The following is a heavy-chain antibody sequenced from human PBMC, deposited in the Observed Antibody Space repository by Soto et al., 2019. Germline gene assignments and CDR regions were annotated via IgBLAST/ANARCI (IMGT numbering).Heavy chain of an antibody. Sequence: EVQLVESGGGLVQPGGSLRLSCAASGFTFSEHFMDWVRQAPGKGLEWVGRSRNKATSYTKEYAASVKGRFTISRDDSKNSLYLQMNSLKTEDTAVYYCARGHAGNSYIAFDSWGQGTLVTVSS. V-gene: IGHV3-72*01. D-gene: IGHD3-10*01. CDR1: GFTFSEHF. J-gene: IGHJ4*02. CDR2: SRNKATSYTK. CDR3: ARGHAGNSYIAFDS.